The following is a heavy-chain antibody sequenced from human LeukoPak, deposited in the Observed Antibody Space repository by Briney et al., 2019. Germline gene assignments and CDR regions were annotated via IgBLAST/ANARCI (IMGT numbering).Heavy chain of an antibody. J-gene: IGHJ4*02. CDR2: ISGSGGGT. D-gene: IGHD2-21*01. CDR3: AKDLAYCGGDCYTGLDY. CDR1: GFTFSSYA. V-gene: IGHV3-23*01. Sequence: GGSLRLSCAASGFTFSSYAMSWVRQAPGKGLEWVSAISGSGGGTYYADSVKGRFTISRDTSENTLYLQMNSLRAEDTAVYYCAKDLAYCGGDCYTGLDYWGQGTLVTVSS.